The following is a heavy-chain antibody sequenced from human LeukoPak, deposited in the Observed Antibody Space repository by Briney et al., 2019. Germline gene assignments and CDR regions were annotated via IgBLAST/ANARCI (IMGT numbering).Heavy chain of an antibody. V-gene: IGHV3-74*01. CDR2: VKSDGSSA. Sequence: PGGSLRPSCAASGFTFSTYRMHWVRQAPGKGLVWVSHVKSDGSSATYADSVKGRFTISKDNAKNTVYLQMNNLRAEDTAVYYCVSFYETYWGRGTLVTVSS. CDR3: VSFYETY. J-gene: IGHJ4*02. CDR1: GFTFSTYR. D-gene: IGHD2/OR15-2a*01.